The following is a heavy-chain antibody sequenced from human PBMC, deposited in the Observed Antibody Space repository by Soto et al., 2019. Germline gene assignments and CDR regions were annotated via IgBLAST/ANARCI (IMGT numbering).Heavy chain of an antibody. J-gene: IGHJ4*02. CDR2: INPNSGGT. CDR3: ARERRGYSGYSFDY. CDR1: GYTFTGYY. V-gene: IGHV1-2*04. Sequence: ASVKVSCKASGYTFTGYYMHWVRQAPGQGLEWMGWINPNSGGTNYAQKFQGWVTMTRDTSISTAYMELSRLRSDDTAVYYCARERRGYSGYSFDYWGQGTLVTVSS. D-gene: IGHD5-12*01.